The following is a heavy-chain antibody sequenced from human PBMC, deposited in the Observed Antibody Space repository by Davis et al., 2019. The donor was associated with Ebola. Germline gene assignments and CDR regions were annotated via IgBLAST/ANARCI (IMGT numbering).Heavy chain of an antibody. CDR1: GFTFSSYA. V-gene: IGHV4-34*01. D-gene: IGHD3-10*01. J-gene: IGHJ4*02. CDR3: ARKYFEYYYGSGGSYYFDY. Sequence: ESLKISCAASGFTFSSYAMSWIRQPPGKGLEWIGEINHSGSTNYNPSLKSRVTISVDTSKNQFSLKLSSVTAADTAVYYCARKYFEYYYGSGGSYYFDYWGQGTLVTVSS. CDR2: INHSGST.